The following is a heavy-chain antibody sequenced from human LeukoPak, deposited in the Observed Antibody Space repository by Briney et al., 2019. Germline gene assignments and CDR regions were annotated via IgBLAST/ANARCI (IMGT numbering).Heavy chain of an antibody. J-gene: IGHJ4*02. D-gene: IGHD3-22*01. CDR1: GGSFSGYY. CDR2: INHSGST. Sequence: SETLSLTCAVYGGSFSGYYWSWIRQPPGKGLEWIGEINHSGSTNYNPSLKSRVTISVDTSKNQFSLKLSSVTAADTAVYYCARGAPYYYDSSGYLFDYWGQGTLVTVSS. CDR3: ARGAPYYYDSSGYLFDY. V-gene: IGHV4-34*01.